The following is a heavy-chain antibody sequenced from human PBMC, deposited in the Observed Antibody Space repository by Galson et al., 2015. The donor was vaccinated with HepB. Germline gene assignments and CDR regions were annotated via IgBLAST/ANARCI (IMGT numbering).Heavy chain of an antibody. CDR2: ISYDGSNK. CDR1: GFTFSSYG. J-gene: IGHJ4*02. CDR3: ARHSLPRAFDY. V-gene: IGHV3-30*03. Sequence: SLRLSCAASGFTFSSYGMHWVRQAPGKGLEWVAVISYDGSNKYYADSVKGRFTISRDNSKNTLYLQMNSLRAEDTAVYYCARHSLPRAFDYWGQGTLVTVSS.